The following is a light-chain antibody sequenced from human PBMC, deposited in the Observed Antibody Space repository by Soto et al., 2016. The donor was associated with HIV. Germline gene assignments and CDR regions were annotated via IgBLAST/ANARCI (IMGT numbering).Light chain of an antibody. J-gene: IGKJ1*01. V-gene: IGKV1-17*01. CDR3: LQLNNFPRT. CDR1: QDIRND. Sequence: DIQMTQSPSSLSASVGDRVTITCRASQDIRNDLGWYQQKPGQAPKRLIYGASSLESGVPSRLSGSRSATEFTLTISSLQPEDFATYYCLQLNNFPRTFGQGTKVEIQ. CDR2: GAS.